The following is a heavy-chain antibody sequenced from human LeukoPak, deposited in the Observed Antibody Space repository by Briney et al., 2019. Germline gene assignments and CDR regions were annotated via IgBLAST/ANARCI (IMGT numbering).Heavy chain of an antibody. J-gene: IGHJ4*02. CDR3: ARDYYDSSGYYETDPGY. CDR2: INPNSGGT. D-gene: IGHD3-22*01. Sequence: RASVKVSCKASGYTFTGYYMHWVRQAPGQGLEWMGWINPNSGGTNYAQKFQGRVTMTRDTSISTAYMELSRLRSDDTAVYYCARDYYDSSGYYETDPGYWGQGTLVTVSS. V-gene: IGHV1-2*02. CDR1: GYTFTGYY.